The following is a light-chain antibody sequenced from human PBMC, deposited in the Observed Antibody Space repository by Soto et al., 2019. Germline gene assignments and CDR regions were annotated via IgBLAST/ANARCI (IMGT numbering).Light chain of an antibody. CDR1: SSNIGNNY. V-gene: IGLV1-51*02. CDR3: GTWASSLSDGV. CDR2: ENN. Sequence: QSVLTQPPSVSAAPGQKVTISCYGSSSNIGNNYVSWYQQLRGTAPKLLIYENNKRPSRIPDRFSGSKSGTSATLGIHGLETGDEADYHCGTWASSLSDGVFGGGTKLTVL. J-gene: IGLJ3*02.